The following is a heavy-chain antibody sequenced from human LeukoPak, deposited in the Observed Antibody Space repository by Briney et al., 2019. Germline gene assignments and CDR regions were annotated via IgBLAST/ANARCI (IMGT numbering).Heavy chain of an antibody. D-gene: IGHD3-22*01. CDR3: ARSLSGYYWDY. J-gene: IGHJ4*02. V-gene: IGHV4-59*01. CDR2: IYYSGNT. CDR1: GGSISSYY. Sequence: SETLSLTCTVSGGSISSYYWSWIRQPPGKGLEWIGYIYYSGNTNYNPSLKSRVTISVDTSKNQFSLKLTSVTAADTAVFYCARSLSGYYWDYWGQGTLVTVSS.